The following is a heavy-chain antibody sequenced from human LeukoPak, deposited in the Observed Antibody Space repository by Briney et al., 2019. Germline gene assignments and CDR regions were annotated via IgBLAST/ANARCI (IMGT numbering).Heavy chain of an antibody. J-gene: IGHJ4*02. CDR2: ESYDGSST. Sequence: PGGSLRLSCAASGFTFSTYGMHWVRQAPGKGLEWVAVESYDGSSTYYADSVKGRFTISRDNAKNTLYLQMNSLRSDDTAVYYCTKVQLPRHGLGNFYFDYWGQGTLVTVSS. D-gene: IGHD3/OR15-3a*01. V-gene: IGHV3-30*18. CDR1: GFTFSTYG. CDR3: TKVQLPRHGLGNFYFDY.